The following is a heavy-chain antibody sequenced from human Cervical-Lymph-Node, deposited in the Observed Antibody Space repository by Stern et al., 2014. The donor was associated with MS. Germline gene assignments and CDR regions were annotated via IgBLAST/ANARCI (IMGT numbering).Heavy chain of an antibody. J-gene: IGHJ4*02. Sequence: VQLVQSGGGLVQPGGSLRLSCAASGFTFSDHYMDWVRQAPGTGLERVGRTRNKANSYTTEYAASVKGRFTISRDDSKNSLYLQMNSLKTEDTAVYYCALGGLLYFDYWGQGTLVTVSS. CDR3: ALGGLLYFDY. CDR1: GFTFSDHY. D-gene: IGHD2-21*02. V-gene: IGHV3-72*01. CDR2: TRNKANSYTT.